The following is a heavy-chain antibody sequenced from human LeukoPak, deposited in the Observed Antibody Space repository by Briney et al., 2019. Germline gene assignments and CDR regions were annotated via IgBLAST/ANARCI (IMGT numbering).Heavy chain of an antibody. CDR2: IKQDGSEK. CDR3: ARVVATITPYFDY. V-gene: IGHV3-7*01. J-gene: IGHJ4*02. D-gene: IGHD5-12*01. CDR1: GFTFSDYY. Sequence: QPGGSLRLSCAASGFTFSDYYMSWIRQAPGKGLEWVANIKQDGSEKYYVDSVKGRFTISRDNAKNSLYLQMNSLRAEDTAVYYCARVVATITPYFDYWGQGTLVTVSS.